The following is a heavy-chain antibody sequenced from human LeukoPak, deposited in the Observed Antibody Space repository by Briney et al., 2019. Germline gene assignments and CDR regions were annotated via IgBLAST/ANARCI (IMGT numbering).Heavy chain of an antibody. CDR3: ASGGDPQWLVHGDN. Sequence: PGGPLRLSCAASGFTVNSNYMSWVRQAPGKGLEWGSVLYSAGSTYYADSVKGRSTISRDNSKNTLYLQMNSLRADDTGVYYCASGGDPQWLVHGDNWGQGTLVTVSS. J-gene: IGHJ4*02. CDR1: GFTVNSNY. D-gene: IGHD6-19*01. CDR2: LYSAGST. V-gene: IGHV3-53*01.